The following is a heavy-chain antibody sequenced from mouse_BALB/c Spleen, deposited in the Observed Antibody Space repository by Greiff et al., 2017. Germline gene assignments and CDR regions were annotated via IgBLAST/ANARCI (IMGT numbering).Heavy chain of an antibody. CDR1: GYTFTSYY. CDR3: ARNYYGSGYWYFDV. V-gene: IGHV1S56*01. CDR2: IYPGNVNT. Sequence: QVQLQQSGPELVKPGASVRISCKASGYTFTSYYFPWVKQRPGQGLEWIGWIYPGNVNTKYNEKFKGKATLTADKSSSTAYMQLSSLTSEDSAVYFCARNYYGSGYWYFDVWGAGTTVTVSS. D-gene: IGHD1-1*01. J-gene: IGHJ1*01.